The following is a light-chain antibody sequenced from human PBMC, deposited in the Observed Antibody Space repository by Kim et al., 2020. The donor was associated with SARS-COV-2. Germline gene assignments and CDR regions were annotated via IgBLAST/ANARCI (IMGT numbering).Light chain of an antibody. Sequence: GQSVNISCTGTTSDIGDYDYVSWYQLHPGKAPRLVIYDVFKRPSGVPDRFSGSKSGTTASLTISGLQSEDEADYSCCSYAGSYNVIFGGGTQLTVL. CDR3: CSYAGSYNVI. CDR2: DVF. CDR1: TSDIGDYDY. J-gene: IGLJ2*01. V-gene: IGLV2-11*03.